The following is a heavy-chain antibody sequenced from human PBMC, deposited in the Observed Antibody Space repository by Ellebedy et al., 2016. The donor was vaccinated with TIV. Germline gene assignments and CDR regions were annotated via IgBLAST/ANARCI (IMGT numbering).Heavy chain of an antibody. D-gene: IGHD4-23*01. J-gene: IGHJ4*02. V-gene: IGHV3-23*01. CDR1: GFTFSSYA. CDR2: ISGSGGST. Sequence: GESLKISXAASGFTFSSYAMSWVRQAPGKGLEWVSAISGSGGSTYYADSVKGRFTISRDNSKNTLYLQMNSLRAEDTAVYYCAKDFRVTHFFDYWGQGTLVTVSS. CDR3: AKDFRVTHFFDY.